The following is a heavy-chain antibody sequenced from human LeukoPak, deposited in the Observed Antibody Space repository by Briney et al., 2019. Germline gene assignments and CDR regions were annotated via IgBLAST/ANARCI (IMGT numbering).Heavy chain of an antibody. J-gene: IGHJ5*02. V-gene: IGHV4-61*01. D-gene: IGHD3/OR15-3a*01. CDR1: GGSVSSGSYY. CDR3: ARDLRTAYMIYSRENFSWFDP. CDR2: IYYSGST. Sequence: SETLSLTCTVSGGSVSSGSYYWSWIRQPPGKGLQCIGYIYYSGSTNYNPSLKSRVTISIDPSKNQFSLKLTSVTAADTAVYHCARDLRTAYMIYSRENFSWFDPWGQGALVTVSS.